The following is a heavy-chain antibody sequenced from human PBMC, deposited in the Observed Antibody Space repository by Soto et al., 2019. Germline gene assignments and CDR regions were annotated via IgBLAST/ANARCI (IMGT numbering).Heavy chain of an antibody. CDR3: ANGYRSGWYYFDY. CDR1: GFTFSTYG. D-gene: IGHD6-19*01. Sequence: QVQLVXSGGXVVQPGRSLXLSCAASGFTFSTYGMHWVRQAPGXXLEWVAVISHDGSNKYYADSVKGRFTISRDNSKNTLYLQMNSLKPEDTAVYYCANGYRSGWYYFDYWGQGTLVTVSS. J-gene: IGHJ4*02. CDR2: ISHDGSNK. V-gene: IGHV3-30*18.